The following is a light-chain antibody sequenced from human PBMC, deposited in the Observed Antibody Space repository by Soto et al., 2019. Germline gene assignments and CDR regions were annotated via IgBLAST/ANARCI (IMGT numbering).Light chain of an antibody. CDR3: QQFNSYPIT. CDR2: EAS. V-gene: IGKV1-13*02. Sequence: NQITQSPSSMSTYVGDRVTITCRASQGISTFLNWYQQKPGKAPRLLIYEASSLESGVPSRFSGSGSGTEFTLTISGLQPDDFATYYCQQFNSYPITFGQGTRLEIK. CDR1: QGISTF. J-gene: IGKJ5*01.